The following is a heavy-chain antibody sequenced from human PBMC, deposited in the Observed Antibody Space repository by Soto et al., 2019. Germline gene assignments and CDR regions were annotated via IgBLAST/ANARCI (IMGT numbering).Heavy chain of an antibody. V-gene: IGHV3-30-3*01. CDR2: ISTDGTNQ. CDR1: GFNFKAYG. J-gene: IGHJ4*02. CDR3: AVGGGDLSLTPFDY. D-gene: IGHD3-16*02. Sequence: QVHLVESGGGVVQPGRSLRLSCVASGFNFKAYGMHWVRQAPGKGLEWVAVISTDGTNQHHADSVKGRFTISRDNFKNTLNLQMNSLGPEDTAVYFCAVGGGDLSLTPFDYWGQGTLVTVSS.